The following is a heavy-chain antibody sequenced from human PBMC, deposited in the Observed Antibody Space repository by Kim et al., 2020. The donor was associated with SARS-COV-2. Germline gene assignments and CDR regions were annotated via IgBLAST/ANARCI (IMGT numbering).Heavy chain of an antibody. J-gene: IGHJ6*02. CDR3: ARDGEQRGKAAAGNTRDYYYYGMDV. CDR1: GFTFSSYS. V-gene: IGHV3-21*01. Sequence: GGSLRLSCAASGFTFSSYSMNWVRQAPGKGLEWVSSISSSSSYIYYADSVKGRFTISRDNAKNSLYLQMNSLRAEDTAVYYCARDGEQRGKAAAGNTRDYYYYGMDVWGQGTTVTVSS. CDR2: ISSSSSYI. D-gene: IGHD6-13*01.